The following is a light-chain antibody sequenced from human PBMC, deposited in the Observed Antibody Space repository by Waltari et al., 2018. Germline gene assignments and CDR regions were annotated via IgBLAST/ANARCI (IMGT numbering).Light chain of an antibody. J-gene: IGLJ2*01. CDR1: SSDVGFYNY. V-gene: IGLV2-8*01. Sequence: QSALTQPPSASGSPGQSVTISCTGTSSDVGFYNYVSWYQQHPGKAPKLMIYEVSKRPSGVPDRFSGSKSGKTASLTVAGLQAEDEADYYCSSYAGSNNVLFGGGTKLTVV. CDR2: EVS. CDR3: SSYAGSNNVL.